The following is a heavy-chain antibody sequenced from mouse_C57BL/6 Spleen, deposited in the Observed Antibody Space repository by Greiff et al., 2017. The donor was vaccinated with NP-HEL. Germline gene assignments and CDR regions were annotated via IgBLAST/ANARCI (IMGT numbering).Heavy chain of an antibody. CDR2: IDPSDSYT. CDR1: GYTFTSYW. J-gene: IGHJ3*01. V-gene: IGHV1-69*01. Sequence: QVQLQQPGAELVMPGASVKLSCKASGYTFTSYWMHWVKQRPGQGLEWIGEIDPSDSYTNYNQKFKGKSTLTVDKSSSTAYMQLSSLTSEDSAVDYCARRGLRSGWFAYWGQGTLVTVSA. D-gene: IGHD3-1*01. CDR3: ARRGLRSGWFAY.